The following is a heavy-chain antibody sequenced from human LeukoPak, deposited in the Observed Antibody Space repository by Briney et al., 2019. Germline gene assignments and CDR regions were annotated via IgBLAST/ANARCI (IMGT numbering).Heavy chain of an antibody. J-gene: IGHJ6*03. Sequence: SETLSLTYTVSEGSFNDYQWSWIRQSPGKGLEWIGEINHSGSTNYNPSLKSRVTISLDTSKNQFSLPLDSVTAEDPALYYSSNYSPRYDYWSALEYYYYYMDVWGKGTTVTVSS. D-gene: IGHD3-3*01. CDR1: EGSFNDYQ. CDR3: SNYSPRYDYWSALEYYYYYMDV. CDR2: INHSGST. V-gene: IGHV4-34*06.